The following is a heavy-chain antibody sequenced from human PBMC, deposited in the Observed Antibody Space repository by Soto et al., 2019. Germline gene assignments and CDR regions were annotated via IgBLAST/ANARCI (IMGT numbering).Heavy chain of an antibody. Sequence: GGSLRLSCAASGFTFSSYAMSWVRQAPGKGLEWVSAISGSGGSTYYADSVKGRFTISRDNSKNTLYLQMNSLRAEDTAVCYCAKDLPDSSGGYYFSYFDYWGQGTLVTVSS. CDR3: AKDLPDSSGGYYFSYFDY. CDR2: ISGSGGST. V-gene: IGHV3-23*01. D-gene: IGHD1-26*01. J-gene: IGHJ4*02. CDR1: GFTFSSYA.